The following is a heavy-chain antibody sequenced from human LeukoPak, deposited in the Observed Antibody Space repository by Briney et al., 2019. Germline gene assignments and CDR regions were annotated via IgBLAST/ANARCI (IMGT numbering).Heavy chain of an antibody. D-gene: IGHD6-6*01. CDR3: AGARAGIAARPFDY. J-gene: IGHJ4*02. Sequence: SETLSLTCAVYGGSFSGYYWSWIRQPPGKGLEWIGEINHSGSTNYNPSLKSRVTISVDTSKNQFSLKLSSVTAADTAVYYCAGARAGIAARPFDYWGQGTLVTVSS. V-gene: IGHV4-34*01. CDR2: INHSGST. CDR1: GGSFSGYY.